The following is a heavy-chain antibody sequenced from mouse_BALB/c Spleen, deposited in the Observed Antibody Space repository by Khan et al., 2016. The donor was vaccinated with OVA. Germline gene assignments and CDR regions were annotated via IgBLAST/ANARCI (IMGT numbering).Heavy chain of an antibody. J-gene: IGHJ3*01. V-gene: IGHV5-6*01. CDR2: ISSGGSYT. D-gene: IGHD1-1*01. Sequence: EVELVESGGDLVKPEGSLKLSCAASGFTFSTYGMSWVRQTPDKRLEWVATISSGGSYTYYPDSVQGRFTISRDNAKNTLYLQMSSLKSEDTAMFYCAGLAYYYDSEGFAYWGQGTLVTASA. CDR3: AGLAYYYDSEGFAY. CDR1: GFTFSTYG.